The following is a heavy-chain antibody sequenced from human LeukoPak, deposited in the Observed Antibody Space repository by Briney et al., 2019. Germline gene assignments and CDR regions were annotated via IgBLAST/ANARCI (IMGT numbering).Heavy chain of an antibody. D-gene: IGHD1-26*01. Sequence: ASETLSLTCTVSGGSISSSSYYWGWIRQPPGKGLEWIGSIYYSGSTYYNPSLKSRVTISVDTSKNQFSLKLSSVTAADTAVYYCAREGIVGATTAFDIWGQGTMVTVSS. CDR3: AREGIVGATTAFDI. CDR1: GGSISSSSYY. V-gene: IGHV4-39*07. J-gene: IGHJ3*02. CDR2: IYYSGST.